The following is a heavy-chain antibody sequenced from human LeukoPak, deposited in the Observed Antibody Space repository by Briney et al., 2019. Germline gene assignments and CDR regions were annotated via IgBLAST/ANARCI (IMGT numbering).Heavy chain of an antibody. CDR2: IVVGSGNT. Sequence: SVKVSCKASGFTFTSSAMQWVRQAHGQRLEWIGWIVVGSGNTNYAQKFQERVTITWDMSTSTAYMELSSLRSEDTAVYYCAAGEAEEPFDYWGQGTLVTVSS. J-gene: IGHJ4*02. D-gene: IGHD1-14*01. CDR1: GFTFTSSA. V-gene: IGHV1-58*02. CDR3: AAGEAEEPFDY.